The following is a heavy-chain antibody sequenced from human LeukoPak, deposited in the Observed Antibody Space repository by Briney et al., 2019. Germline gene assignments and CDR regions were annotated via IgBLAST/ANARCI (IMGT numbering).Heavy chain of an antibody. CDR2: ISSSGST. J-gene: IGHJ2*01. Sequence: PSQTLSLTCTVSGDSISSGDFYWSWIRQPAGKGLEWIGRISSSGSTNYNPSLKSRVTTSVDASKNQFSLKLSSVTAADTAVYYCARVSSSWYQDWYFDLWGRGTLVTVSS. CDR3: ARVSSSWYQDWYFDL. D-gene: IGHD6-13*01. V-gene: IGHV4-61*02. CDR1: GDSISSGDFY.